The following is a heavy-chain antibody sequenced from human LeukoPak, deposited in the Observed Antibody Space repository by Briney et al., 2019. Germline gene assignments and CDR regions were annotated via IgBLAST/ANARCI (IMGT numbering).Heavy chain of an antibody. CDR2: IYHSGST. Sequence: PSGTLSLTCAVSGGSISRSNWWSWVRQPPGKGLEWIGEIYHSGSTNYNPSLKSRVTISVDKSKNQFSLKLSSVTAADTAVYYWGGGGELSGGKPTYLLYYWGQGTLVTVSS. V-gene: IGHV4-4*02. CDR1: GGSISRSNW. CDR3: GGGGELSGGKPTYLLYY. D-gene: IGHD3-16*02. J-gene: IGHJ4*02.